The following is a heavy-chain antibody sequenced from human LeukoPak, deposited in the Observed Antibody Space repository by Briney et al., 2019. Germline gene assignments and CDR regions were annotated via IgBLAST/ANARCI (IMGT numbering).Heavy chain of an antibody. CDR3: ARAYWNDVGWLDP. V-gene: IGHV1-2*02. J-gene: IGHJ5*02. Sequence: GASVKVSCKASGYTFTGYYMHWVRQAPGHGLEWMGWINPNSGGTNYAQKFQGRVTMTRDTSISTAYMELSRLRSDDTAVYYCARAYWNDVGWLDPWGQGTLVTVSS. CDR2: INPNSGGT. CDR1: GYTFTGYY. D-gene: IGHD1-1*01.